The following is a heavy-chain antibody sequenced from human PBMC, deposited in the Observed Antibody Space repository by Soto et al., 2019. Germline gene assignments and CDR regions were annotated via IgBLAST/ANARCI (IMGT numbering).Heavy chain of an antibody. CDR3: AMVDVYVTPSPQDV. CDR2: INAYNGNT. V-gene: IGHV1-18*01. CDR1: GYSFTRYG. Sequence: QVQLVRSGAEVKNPGASVKVSCKASGYSFTRYGIGWARQAPGQGLEWMGWINAYNGNTNYAQNLQGRLTLTTGTSTTTAYMELRSLRSNDTAIYYCAMVDVYVTPSPQDVWGQGTTITVSS. D-gene: IGHD3-16*01. J-gene: IGHJ6*02.